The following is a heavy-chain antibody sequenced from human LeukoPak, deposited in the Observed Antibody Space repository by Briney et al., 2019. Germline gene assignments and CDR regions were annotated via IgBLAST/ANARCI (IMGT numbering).Heavy chain of an antibody. CDR1: GGSISSSSYY. V-gene: IGHV4-39*07. CDR3: ARDPLELYSSSSDWFDP. J-gene: IGHJ5*02. D-gene: IGHD6-6*01. CDR2: IYYSGST. Sequence: SETLSLTCTISGGSISSSSYYWGWIRQPPGKGLEWIGSIYYSGSTYYNPSLKSRVTISVDTSKNQFSLKLSSVTAADTAVYYCARDPLELYSSSSDWFDPWGQGTLVTVSS.